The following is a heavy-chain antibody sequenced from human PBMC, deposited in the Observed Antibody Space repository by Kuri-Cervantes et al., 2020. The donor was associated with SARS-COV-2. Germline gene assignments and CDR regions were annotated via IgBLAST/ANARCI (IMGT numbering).Heavy chain of an antibody. CDR3: ATHPKELRIVVVNWFDP. D-gene: IGHD3-22*01. Sequence: SETQSLTCTVSGGSIISSDYYWAWVRQSPGKGLEWIGTIYYSGVTYYSPSLKSRVTISVDTSKNQFSLNLRSVTVADTGVYYCATHPKELRIVVVNWFDPWGPGTLVTVSS. CDR1: GGSIISSDYY. CDR2: IYYSGVT. J-gene: IGHJ5*02. V-gene: IGHV4-39*01.